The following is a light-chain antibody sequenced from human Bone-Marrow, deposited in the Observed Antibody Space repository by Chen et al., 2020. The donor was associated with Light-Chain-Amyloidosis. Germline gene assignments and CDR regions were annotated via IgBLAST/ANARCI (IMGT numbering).Light chain of an antibody. V-gene: IGLV2-14*01. J-gene: IGLJ3*02. Sequence: QSALTQPASVSGSPGQPITISCPGTSSDVGAYHYVSWYQQHPGKAPKVMIYAVTNRPSGVSDRFSGSKSGNTASLTISGLQAEDEADYYCSSYRSSSTWVFGGGTKLTVL. CDR1: SSDVGAYHY. CDR3: SSYRSSSTWV. CDR2: AVT.